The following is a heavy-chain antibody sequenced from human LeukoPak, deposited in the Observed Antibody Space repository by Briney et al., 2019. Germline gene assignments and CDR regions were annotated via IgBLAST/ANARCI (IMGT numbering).Heavy chain of an antibody. D-gene: IGHD3-10*01. CDR1: GGSISSYY. Sequence: SETLSLTCTVSGGSISSYYWSWIRQPAGKGLEWIGRIYTSGSTNYNPSLKSRVTMSVDTSKNQFSLKLSSVTAADTAVYYCARDPISMVRGVIGGGFDYWGQGTLVIVSS. J-gene: IGHJ4*02. CDR2: IYTSGST. CDR3: ARDPISMVRGVIGGGFDY. V-gene: IGHV4-4*07.